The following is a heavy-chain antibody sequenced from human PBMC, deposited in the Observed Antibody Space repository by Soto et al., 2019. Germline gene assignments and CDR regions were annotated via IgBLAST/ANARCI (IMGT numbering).Heavy chain of an antibody. CDR2: IYYSGST. Sequence: SETLSLTSTVSGGSISSGGYYWSWIRQHPGKGLEWIGYIYYSGSTYYNPSLKSRVTISVDTSKNQFSLKLSSVTAADTAVYYCARDREGYSSSWYGFDYWGQGTLVTVSS. CDR1: GGSISSGGYY. J-gene: IGHJ4*02. CDR3: ARDREGYSSSWYGFDY. V-gene: IGHV4-31*03. D-gene: IGHD6-13*01.